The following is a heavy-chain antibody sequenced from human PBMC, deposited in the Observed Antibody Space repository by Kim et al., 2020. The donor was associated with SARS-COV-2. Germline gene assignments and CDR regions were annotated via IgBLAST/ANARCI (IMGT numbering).Heavy chain of an antibody. Sequence: YYADSVKGRFTISSDNAKNSLYLQMNSRRAEDTAVYYCAREVDEKDAFDIWGQGTMVTVSS. CDR3: AREVDEKDAFDI. J-gene: IGHJ3*02. V-gene: IGHV3-21*01.